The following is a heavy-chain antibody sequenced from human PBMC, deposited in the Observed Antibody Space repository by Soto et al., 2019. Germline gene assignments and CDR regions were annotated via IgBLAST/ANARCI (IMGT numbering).Heavy chain of an antibody. V-gene: IGHV3-11*01. J-gene: IGHJ4*02. D-gene: IGHD2-15*01. CDR1: GFTFIDYY. CDR3: ARHLGRIEAARFDY. CDR2: ISFNNNTI. Sequence: GWSLRLSCVTSGFTFIDYYISWLRQAPGKGPECLSYISFNNNTIYYDDSVRGRFTISRDNAKNSVFLQMNRLRVEDTAVYYCARHLGRIEAARFDYWGRGTLVTVSS.